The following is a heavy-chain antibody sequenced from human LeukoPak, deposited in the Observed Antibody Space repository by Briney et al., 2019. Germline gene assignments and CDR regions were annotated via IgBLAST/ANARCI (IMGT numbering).Heavy chain of an antibody. D-gene: IGHD3-3*01. CDR2: ISAYNGNT. V-gene: IGHV1-18*01. J-gene: IGHJ4*02. CDR3: ARVSTIFGVVISEFDY. Sequence: ASVNVSCKASGYTFTSYGISWVRQAPGQGLEWMGWISAYNGNTNYAQKLQGRVTMTTDTSTSTAYMKLRSLRSDDTAVYYCARVSTIFGVVISEFDYWGQGTLVTVSS. CDR1: GYTFTSYG.